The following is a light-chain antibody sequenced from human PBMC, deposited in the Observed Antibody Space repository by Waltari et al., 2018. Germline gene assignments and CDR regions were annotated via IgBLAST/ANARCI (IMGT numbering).Light chain of an antibody. CDR2: SAS. CDR1: QCISTY. Sequence: DIQMTQSPSSLSASVADKLTITCRASQCISTYLSWYQQKPGKAPKLLIHSASALRSGVPSRFLGSGSGTDFTLTITNLQPEDFATYDCQQTYSTSFGGGTKVEI. J-gene: IGKJ4*01. CDR3: QQTYSTS. V-gene: IGKV1-39*01.